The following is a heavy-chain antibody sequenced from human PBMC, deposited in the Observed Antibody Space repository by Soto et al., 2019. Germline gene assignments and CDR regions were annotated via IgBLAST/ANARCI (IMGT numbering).Heavy chain of an antibody. CDR3: ARGGSSSWTSLDY. J-gene: IGHJ4*02. Sequence: XSVKVSCKGSGYSFISYAIYWVRQAPGQRLEWMGCINAGNANTKYSQKFQGRVTISRDTSASTAYMELSSLRSEDSAVYYCARGGSSSWTSLDYWGQGTLVTVSS. V-gene: IGHV1-3*01. CDR2: INAGNANT. D-gene: IGHD6-13*01. CDR1: GYSFISYA.